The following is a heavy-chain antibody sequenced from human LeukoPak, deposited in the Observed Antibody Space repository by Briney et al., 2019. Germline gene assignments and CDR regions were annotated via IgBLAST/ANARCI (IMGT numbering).Heavy chain of an antibody. D-gene: IGHD3-22*01. CDR1: GGSISSGDYY. CDR2: IYYSGST. CDR3: ARDRTYYYDSSGPGFMDV. Sequence: SETLSLTCTVSGGSISSGDYYWSWIRQPPGKGLEWIGYIYYSGSTYYNPSLKSRVTISVDTSKNQFSLKLSSVTAADTAVYYCARDRTYYYDSSGPGFMDVWGQGTTVTVSS. J-gene: IGHJ6*02. V-gene: IGHV4-30-4*02.